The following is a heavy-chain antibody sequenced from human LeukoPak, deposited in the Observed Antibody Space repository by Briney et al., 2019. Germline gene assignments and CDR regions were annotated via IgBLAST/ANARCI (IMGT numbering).Heavy chain of an antibody. CDR3: ARGSFGHFDR. Sequence: PSETLSLTCSVSGGSINDYYWNWIRQPAGKGLEWIGRFYSSGGTYYNPSLKSPVSISVDKSKNQFSLKLSSVTAVDTAVYYCARGSFGHFDRWGQGTLVTVSS. V-gene: IGHV4-4*07. CDR2: FYSSGGT. CDR1: GGSINDYY. D-gene: IGHD5-18*01. J-gene: IGHJ5*02.